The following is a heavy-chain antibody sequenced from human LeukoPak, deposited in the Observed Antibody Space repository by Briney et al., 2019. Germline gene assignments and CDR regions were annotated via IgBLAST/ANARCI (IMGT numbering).Heavy chain of an antibody. CDR3: AKDEMATPRREDY. V-gene: IGHV3-23*01. J-gene: IGHJ4*02. D-gene: IGHD5-24*01. CDR2: ISGSGGST. Sequence: GGSLRLSCAASGFTFSSYAKSWVRQAPGKGLEWVSAISGSGGSTYYADSVKGRFTISRDNSKNTLYLQMNSLRAEDTAVYYCAKDEMATPRREDYWGQGTLVTVSS. CDR1: GFTFSSYA.